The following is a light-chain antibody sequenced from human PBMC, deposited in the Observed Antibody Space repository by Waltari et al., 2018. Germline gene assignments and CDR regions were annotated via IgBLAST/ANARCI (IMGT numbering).Light chain of an antibody. CDR1: QSVIYY. CDR3: QQRTNWPLT. V-gene: IGKV3-11*01. J-gene: IGKJ4*01. Sequence: EVVLTQSPATLSLSPGERATLSCRASQSVIYYLAWYQQKPGQAPRLLIYDASHRATGIPARFSGSGSGTEFTLTISSVEPEDVAVYYCQQRTNWPLTFGGGTKVEI. CDR2: DAS.